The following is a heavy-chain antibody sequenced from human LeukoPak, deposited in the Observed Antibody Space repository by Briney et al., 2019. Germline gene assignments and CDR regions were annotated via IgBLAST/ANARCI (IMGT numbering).Heavy chain of an antibody. CDR2: IYYGGST. V-gene: IGHV4-61*01. CDR1: GGSVSRGYYY. D-gene: IGHD1-26*01. J-gene: IGHJ4*02. CDR3: ARDRGWEVIDY. Sequence: SETLSLTCSVSGGSVSRGYYYWSWIRQPPGKELEWIGNIYYGGSTNYNPSLKSRVSISSDTSKNQFSLRLTSVTPADTAVYYCARDRGWEVIDYWGQGTLVTVSS.